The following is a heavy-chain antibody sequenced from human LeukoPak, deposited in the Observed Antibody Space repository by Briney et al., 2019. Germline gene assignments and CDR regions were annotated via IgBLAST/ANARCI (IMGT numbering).Heavy chain of an antibody. CDR3: ARAWVTATSDAFDI. D-gene: IGHD2-21*02. CDR2: ISSSSSYI. V-gene: IGHV3-21*01. Sequence: PAGSLRLSCAASGFTFSSYSMNWVRQAPGKGLEWVSSISSSSSYIYYADSVKGRFTISRDNAKNSLYLQMNSLRAEDTAVYYCARAWVTATSDAFDIWGQGTMVTVSS. J-gene: IGHJ3*02. CDR1: GFTFSSYS.